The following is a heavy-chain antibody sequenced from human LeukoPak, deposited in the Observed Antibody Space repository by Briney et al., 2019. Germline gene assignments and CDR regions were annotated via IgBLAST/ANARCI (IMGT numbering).Heavy chain of an antibody. CDR3: AVAQGTYFDS. CDR1: GFTFSRFW. V-gene: IGHV3-7*01. CDR2: MNQDGSVK. J-gene: IGHJ4*02. Sequence: GGSLRLSCAASGFTFSRFWMAWVRQSPEKGLEWVAKMNQDGSVKDYVDSVKGRFTISRDNAKNSLSLQMNSLRVEDTALFYCAVAQGTYFDSWGQGTLVTVSS. D-gene: IGHD3-10*01.